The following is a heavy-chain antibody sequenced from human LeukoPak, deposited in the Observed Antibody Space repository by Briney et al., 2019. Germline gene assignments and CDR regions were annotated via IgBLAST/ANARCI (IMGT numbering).Heavy chain of an antibody. D-gene: IGHD3-22*01. V-gene: IGHV3-72*01. CDR2: TRNKPRSYTT. CDR1: GFTLSDHY. J-gene: IGHJ3*02. Sequence: PGGSLRLSCAASGFTLSDHYMDWVRQAPGKGLEWVGRTRNKPRSYTTNYAASVKGRFTIPRDDSKNTAYLQMNSLKTEDTAVYYCARVSDYYDSRGYSYDAFDIWGQGTMVTVSS. CDR3: ARVSDYYDSRGYSYDAFDI.